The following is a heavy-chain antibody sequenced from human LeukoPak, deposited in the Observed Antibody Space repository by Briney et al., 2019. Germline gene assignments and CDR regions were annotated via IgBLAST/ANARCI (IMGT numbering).Heavy chain of an antibody. Sequence: GGSLRLSCAASGFTFSSYAMSWVRQAPGKGPEWVSAMSSSGESTYYADSVKGRFTISRDNSKNTLYLQMSSLRAEDTAIYYCARLKRRVKEYSSSSNYYMDVWGKGTTVTVSS. CDR3: ARLKRRVKEYSSSSNYYMDV. CDR1: GFTFSSYA. J-gene: IGHJ6*03. V-gene: IGHV3-23*01. CDR2: MSSSGEST. D-gene: IGHD6-6*01.